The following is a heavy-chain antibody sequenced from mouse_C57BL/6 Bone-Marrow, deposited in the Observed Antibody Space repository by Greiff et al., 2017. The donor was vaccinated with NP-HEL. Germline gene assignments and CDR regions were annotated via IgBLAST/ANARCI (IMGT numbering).Heavy chain of an antibody. CDR1: GYTFTGYW. D-gene: IGHD1-1*01. Sequence: QVQLQQSGAELMKPGASVKLSCKATGYTFTGYWIEWVKQRPGHGLEWIGEILPGSGSTNYNEKFKGKATFTADTSSNTAYMQLSSLTTEDSASDYCARPPVVAEAYGGKGTLVTVSA. V-gene: IGHV1-9*01. J-gene: IGHJ3*01. CDR3: ARPPVVAEAY. CDR2: ILPGSGST.